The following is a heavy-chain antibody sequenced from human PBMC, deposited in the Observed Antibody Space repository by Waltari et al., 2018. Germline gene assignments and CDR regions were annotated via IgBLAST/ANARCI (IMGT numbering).Heavy chain of an antibody. CDR3: AKDDLRYDYVWGSYRSQRV. CDR2: ISYDGSNK. V-gene: IGHV3-30*18. Sequence: QVQLVESGGGVVQPGRSLRLSCAASGFTFGSYGMHWVRQAPGKALEWVAVISYDGSNKYYAYSVKGRFTISRDNSKNTLYLQMNSLRAEDTAVYYCAKDDLRYDYVWGSYRSQRVWGQGTLVTVSS. J-gene: IGHJ4*02. D-gene: IGHD3-16*02. CDR1: GFTFGSYG.